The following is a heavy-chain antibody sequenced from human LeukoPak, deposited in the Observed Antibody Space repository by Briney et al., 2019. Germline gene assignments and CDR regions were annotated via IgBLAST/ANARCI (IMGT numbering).Heavy chain of an antibody. CDR2: IKTDGSDR. CDR1: GFSFSDYW. J-gene: IGHJ4*02. Sequence: GGSLRLSCVVSGFSFSDYWMHWVRKAPGKGLVWVSGIKTDGSDRRYADFVKGRFTISRDNAKNTLFLQMNSLRAEDTAVYYCARDGPYYYDSSGYYYYFDYWGQGTLVTVSS. CDR3: ARDGPYYYDSSGYYYYFDY. V-gene: IGHV3-74*01. D-gene: IGHD3-22*01.